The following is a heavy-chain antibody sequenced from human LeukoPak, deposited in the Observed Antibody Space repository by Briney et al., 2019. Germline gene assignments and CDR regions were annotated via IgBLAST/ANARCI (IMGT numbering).Heavy chain of an antibody. D-gene: IGHD5-12*01. CDR1: GFTFSDYY. CDR3: ARDSGGGWQAFDI. CDR2: ISSSGSTI. J-gene: IGHJ3*02. V-gene: IGHV3-11*01. Sequence: GGSLRLSCAASGFTFSDYYMSWIRQAPGKGLEWVSYISSSGSTIYYADSVKGRFTISGNNAKNSLYLQMNSLRAEDTAVYYCARDSGGGWQAFDIWGQGTMVTVSS.